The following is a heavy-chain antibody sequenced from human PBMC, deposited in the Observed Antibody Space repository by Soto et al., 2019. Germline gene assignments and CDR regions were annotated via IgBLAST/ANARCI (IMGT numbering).Heavy chain of an antibody. D-gene: IGHD3-16*01. V-gene: IGHV3-74*03. CDR1: GFSLSPYW. J-gene: IGHJ4*02. Sequence: PGGSLRLSCAASGFSLSPYWMHWVRQVPGRGLEWVARLSSAGFGAAYADSVKGRFLISRDIARNTLSLQMNSLTADDTAVYYCARDLGGPDYWGRGTSVTVSS. CDR3: ARDLGGPDY. CDR2: LSSAGFGA.